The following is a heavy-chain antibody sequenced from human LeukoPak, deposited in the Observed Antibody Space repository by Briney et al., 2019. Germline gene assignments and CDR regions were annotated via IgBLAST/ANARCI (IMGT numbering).Heavy chain of an antibody. J-gene: IGHJ6*03. Sequence: PGGSLRLSCAASGFTFDDYGMSWVRQAPGKGLEWVSGINWYGGSTGYADSVKGRFTISRGNAKNSLYLQMNSLRAEDTALYYCARADSSSSWYEGYYYYYYMDVWGKGTTVTVS. D-gene: IGHD6-13*01. CDR1: GFTFDDYG. CDR3: ARADSSSSWYEGYYYYYYMDV. CDR2: INWYGGST. V-gene: IGHV3-20*04.